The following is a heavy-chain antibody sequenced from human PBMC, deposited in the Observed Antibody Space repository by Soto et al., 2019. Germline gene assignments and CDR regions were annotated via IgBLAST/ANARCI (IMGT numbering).Heavy chain of an antibody. D-gene: IGHD1-7*01. CDR2: IIPIFGTA. J-gene: IGHJ6*02. V-gene: IGHV1-69*13. CDR3: RTTAPYYYYGMDV. CDR1: GGTFSSYA. Sequence: SVKVSCKASGGTFSSYAISWVRQAPGQGLEWMGGIIPIFGTANYAQKFQGRVTITADESTSTAYMELSSLRSEDTAVYYCRTTAPYYYYGMDVWGQGTTATVSS.